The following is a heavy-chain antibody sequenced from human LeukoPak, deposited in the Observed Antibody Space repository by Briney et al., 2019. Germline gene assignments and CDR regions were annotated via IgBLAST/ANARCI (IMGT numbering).Heavy chain of an antibody. J-gene: IGHJ4*02. CDR3: ARDRHCGGDCHLGFDY. D-gene: IGHD2-21*02. CDR2: IYTSGST. Sequence: PSETLSLTRTVSGGSISSYYWSWIRQPAGKGLEWIGRIYTSGSTNYNPSLKSRVTMSVDTSKNQFSLKLSSVTAADTAVYYCARDRHCGGDCHLGFDYWGQGTLVTVSS. V-gene: IGHV4-4*07. CDR1: GGSISSYY.